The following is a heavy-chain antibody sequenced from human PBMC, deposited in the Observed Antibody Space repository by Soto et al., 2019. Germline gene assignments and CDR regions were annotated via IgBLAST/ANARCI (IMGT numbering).Heavy chain of an antibody. V-gene: IGHV3-30*03. CDR1: GVSLSNYG. J-gene: IGHJ4*02. CDR3: ARGVHTSNYDSSGFDF. D-gene: IGHD3-22*01. CDR2: MSYGGDNK. Sequence: QVQVVESGGGVVQPGRSLGLACAASGVSLSNYGMHWVRQAPGKGLEWVAAMSYGGDNKYYADSVKGRFSISKDNSKNTLYLQMNSLGAEDTAVYYCARGVHTSNYDSSGFDFWGQGTLVTVSS.